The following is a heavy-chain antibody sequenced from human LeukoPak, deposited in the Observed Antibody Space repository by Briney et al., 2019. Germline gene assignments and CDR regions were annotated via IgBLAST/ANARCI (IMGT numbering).Heavy chain of an antibody. J-gene: IGHJ4*02. D-gene: IGHD5-24*01. CDR1: GFTFTSYA. CDR3: ARDPDDYGDY. Sequence: GGSLRLSCAASGFTFTSYAMSWVRQAPGKGLEWVALISYDGKNTYYADSVKGRFTISRDNSKITLYLQMNSLRAEDTAVYYCARDPDDYGDYWGQGTLVTVSS. CDR2: ISYDGKNT. V-gene: IGHV3-30*04.